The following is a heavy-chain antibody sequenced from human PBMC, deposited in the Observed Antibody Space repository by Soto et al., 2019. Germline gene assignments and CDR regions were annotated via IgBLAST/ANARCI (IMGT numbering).Heavy chain of an antibody. D-gene: IGHD6-19*01. CDR1: GGSISSYY. J-gene: IGHJ4*02. Sequence: SENLSLTCTVSGGSISSYYWSWIRQPPGKGLEWIGYIYYSGSTNYNPSLKNQVTISVDTFKNQFSLKLSSVTAADTAVYYCARHRLRIAVAGTFDYWGQGTLVTVSS. CDR2: IYYSGST. V-gene: IGHV4-59*08. CDR3: ARHRLRIAVAGTFDY.